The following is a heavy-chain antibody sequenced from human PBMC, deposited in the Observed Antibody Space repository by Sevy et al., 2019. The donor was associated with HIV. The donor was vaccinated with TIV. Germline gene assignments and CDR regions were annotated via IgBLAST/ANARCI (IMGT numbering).Heavy chain of an antibody. CDR2: ISAYNGNT. CDR1: GYTFTSYG. J-gene: IGHJ3*02. Sequence: ASVKVSCKASGYTFTSYGISWVRQAPGQGLEWMGWISAYNGNTNYAQKLQGRVTITTDTSTSTAYMELRSLRSDDTAVYYCARDLGIYDFWSGTDAFDIWGQGTMVTVSS. V-gene: IGHV1-18*04. D-gene: IGHD3-3*01. CDR3: ARDLGIYDFWSGTDAFDI.